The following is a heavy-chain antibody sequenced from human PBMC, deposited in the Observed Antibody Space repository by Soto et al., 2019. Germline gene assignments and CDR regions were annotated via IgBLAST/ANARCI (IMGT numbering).Heavy chain of an antibody. CDR1: GGSFSGYY. D-gene: IGHD3-9*01. V-gene: IGHV4-34*01. Sequence: PSETLSLTCAVYGGSFSGYYWSWIRQPPGKGLEWIGEINHSGSTNYNPSLKSRVTISVDTSKNQFSLKLSSVTAADTAVYYCARGDFDWLLSYWGQGTLVTASS. J-gene: IGHJ4*02. CDR3: ARGDFDWLLSY. CDR2: INHSGST.